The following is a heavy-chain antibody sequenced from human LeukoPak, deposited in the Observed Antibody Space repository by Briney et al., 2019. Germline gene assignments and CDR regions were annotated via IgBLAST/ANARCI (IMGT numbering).Heavy chain of an antibody. CDR3: AKAHDYGDYAGFDY. D-gene: IGHD4-17*01. Sequence: GRPLRLSCGASGFNFDDYAMHWVRHAPGKGVEWVSGIRWNSGNIAYADSVKGRFTISRDSAKTSLYLQINNLRAEDTALYYCAKAHDYGDYAGFDYWGQGTLVSVSS. V-gene: IGHV3-9*01. J-gene: IGHJ4*02. CDR1: GFNFDDYA. CDR2: IRWNSGNI.